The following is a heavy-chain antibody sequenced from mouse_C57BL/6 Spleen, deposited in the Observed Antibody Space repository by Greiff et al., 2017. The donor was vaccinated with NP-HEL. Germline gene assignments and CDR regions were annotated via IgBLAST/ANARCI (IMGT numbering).Heavy chain of an antibody. V-gene: IGHV1-69*01. D-gene: IGHD2-2*01. CDR1: GYTFTSYW. Sequence: QVQLQQPGAELVMPGASVKLSCKASGYTFTSYWMHWVKQRPGQGLEWIGEIDPSDSYTNYNQKFKGKSTLTVDKSSSTAYMQLSSLTSEDSAVYYCARLVVTRGDAFAYWGQGTLVTVSA. CDR3: ARLVVTRGDAFAY. CDR2: IDPSDSYT. J-gene: IGHJ3*01.